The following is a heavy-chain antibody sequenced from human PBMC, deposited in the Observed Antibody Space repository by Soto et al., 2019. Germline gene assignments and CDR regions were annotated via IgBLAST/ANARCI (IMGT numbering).Heavy chain of an antibody. V-gene: IGHV4-31*03. CDR1: GGSISSGGYY. D-gene: IGHD6-6*01. CDR2: IYYSGST. Sequence: SETLSLTCTVSGGSISSGGYYWSWIRQHPGKGLEWIGYIYYSGSTYYNPSLKSRVTISVDTSKNQFSLKLSSVTAADTAVYYCARDQLYYFDYWGQRTPVTVSS. J-gene: IGHJ4*02. CDR3: ARDQLYYFDY.